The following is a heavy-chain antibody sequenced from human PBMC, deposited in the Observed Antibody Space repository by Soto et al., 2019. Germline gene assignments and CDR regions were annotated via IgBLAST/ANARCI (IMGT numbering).Heavy chain of an antibody. CDR3: ARVATMVRGPAERDYGMDV. CDR2: IIPIFVTA. V-gene: IGHV1-69*13. CDR1: GRTFSSYA. D-gene: IGHD3-10*01. J-gene: IGHJ6*02. Sequence: ASVKVSCKASGRTFSSYAISWVRQAPGQGLEWMGGIIPIFVTANYAQKFQGRVTITADESTSTAYMELSSLRSEDTAVYYCARVATMVRGPAERDYGMDVWGQGTTVTVSS.